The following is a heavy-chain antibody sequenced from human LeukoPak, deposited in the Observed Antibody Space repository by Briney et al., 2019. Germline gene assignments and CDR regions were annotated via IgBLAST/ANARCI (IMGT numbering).Heavy chain of an antibody. CDR2: IRSKANSYAT. Sequence: PGGSLRLSCAASGFTISGSAMHWVRQASGKGLEWVGRIRSKANSYATAHAASVKGRFTISRDDSKNTAYLQMNSLKTEDTAVYYCTRPQMGGADMDVWGKGTTVTVSS. CDR1: GFTISGSA. D-gene: IGHD1-26*01. V-gene: IGHV3-73*01. CDR3: TRPQMGGADMDV. J-gene: IGHJ6*03.